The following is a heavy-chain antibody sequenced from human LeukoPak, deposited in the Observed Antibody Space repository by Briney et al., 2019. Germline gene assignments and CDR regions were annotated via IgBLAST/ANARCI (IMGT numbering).Heavy chain of an antibody. CDR2: IYYSGST. Sequence: SETLSLTCTVSGGSISSSSYYWGWIRQPPGKGLEWIGSIYYSGSTYYNPSLKSRVTISVDTSKNQFSLKLSSVTATDTAVYYCARGQRDSSGYYPNNWFDPWGQGTLVTVSS. D-gene: IGHD3-22*01. CDR3: ARGQRDSSGYYPNNWFDP. V-gene: IGHV4-39*01. CDR1: GGSISSSSYY. J-gene: IGHJ5*02.